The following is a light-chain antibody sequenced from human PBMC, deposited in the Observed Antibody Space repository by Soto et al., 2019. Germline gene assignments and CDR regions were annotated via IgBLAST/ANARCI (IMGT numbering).Light chain of an antibody. CDR2: AAS. CDR3: MQGSHWPPIT. V-gene: IGKV1-12*01. Sequence: DIQMTQSPSSVSASVGDRITITCRASQDIGGRLAWFQQKPGKAPQYLIQAASILQSGVPDRFSGSGSGTDFTLKISRVEAEDVGLYYCMQGSHWPPITFGQGTRLEIK. CDR1: QDIGGR. J-gene: IGKJ5*01.